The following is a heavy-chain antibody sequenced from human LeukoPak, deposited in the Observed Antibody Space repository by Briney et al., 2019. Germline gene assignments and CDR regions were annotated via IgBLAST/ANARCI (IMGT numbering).Heavy chain of an antibody. Sequence: GGSLRLSCAASGFTFSSYAMSWVRQAPGKGLEWVSAISGSGGSTYYADSVKGRFTISRDNSKNTLHLQMNSLRAEDTAVYYCARGGTVTSTLYYYGMDVWGQGTTVTVSS. J-gene: IGHJ6*02. D-gene: IGHD4-17*01. CDR3: ARGGTVTSTLYYYGMDV. V-gene: IGHV3-23*01. CDR1: GFTFSSYA. CDR2: ISGSGGST.